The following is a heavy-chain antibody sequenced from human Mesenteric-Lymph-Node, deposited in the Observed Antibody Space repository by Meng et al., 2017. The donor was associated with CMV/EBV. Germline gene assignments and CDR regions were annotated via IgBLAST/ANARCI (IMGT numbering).Heavy chain of an antibody. V-gene: IGHV3-30*02. Sequence: RGSLRLSCAASGFSFSAYGMHWVRQAPGKGLEWVAFIRYDGSIKHYADSVKGRFTISRDNSRNTLYLQVNSLRAEDTAVYYCARRYCSGGCCYFDFWGQGTLVTVSS. CDR3: ARRYCSGGCCYFDF. J-gene: IGHJ4*02. D-gene: IGHD2-15*01. CDR2: IRYDGSIK. CDR1: GFSFSAYG.